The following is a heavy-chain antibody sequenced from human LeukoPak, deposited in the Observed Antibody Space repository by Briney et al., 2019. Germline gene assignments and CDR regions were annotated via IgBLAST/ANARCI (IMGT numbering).Heavy chain of an antibody. V-gene: IGHV4-34*01. J-gene: IGHJ5*02. D-gene: IGHD6-19*01. CDR3: ARRPAVVWFDP. CDR2: INHSGST. Sequence: SETLSPTCVVYDGSFSGYYWSWIRQPPGKGLEWVGEINHSGSTNYNPSLKSRVTISVDTSKNQFSLKLSSVTAADTAVYYCARRPAVVWFDPWGQGTLVTVSS. CDR1: DGSFSGYY.